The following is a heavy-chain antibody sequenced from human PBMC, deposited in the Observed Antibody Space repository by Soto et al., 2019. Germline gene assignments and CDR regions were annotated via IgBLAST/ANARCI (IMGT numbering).Heavy chain of an antibody. CDR3: TKDSGYDSTD. V-gene: IGHV3-23*01. CDR2: LSGDNNTDT. CDR1: GFXFGTSG. D-gene: IGHD3-9*01. J-gene: IGHJ4*02. Sequence: PGGSLXLSCVASGFXFGTSGMSWVRQAPGKGLEWISGLSGDNNTDTKYADSVKGRFTISRDNSKSTLYLQMHSLRVEDTALYYCTKDSGYDSTDWGLGTLVTVSS.